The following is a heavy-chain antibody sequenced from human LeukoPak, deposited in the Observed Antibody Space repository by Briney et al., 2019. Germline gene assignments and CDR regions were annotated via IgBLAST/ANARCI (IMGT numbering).Heavy chain of an antibody. CDR1: GFTFSSYS. CDR2: ISYDGSNK. CDR3: ARPHRAVLLWFGEDRDYYMDV. J-gene: IGHJ6*03. V-gene: IGHV3-30*03. D-gene: IGHD3-10*01. Sequence: GGSLRLSCAASGFTFSSYSMNWVRQAPGKGLEWVAVISYDGSNKYYADSVKGRFTISRDNSKNTLYLQMNSLRAEDTAVYYCARPHRAVLLWFGEDRDYYMDVWGKGTTVTVSS.